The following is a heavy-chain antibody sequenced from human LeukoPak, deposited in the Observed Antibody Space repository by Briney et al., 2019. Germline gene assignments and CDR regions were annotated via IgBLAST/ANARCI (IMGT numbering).Heavy chain of an antibody. V-gene: IGHV3-30-3*01. J-gene: IGHJ5*02. CDR2: ISYDGSNK. D-gene: IGHD3-3*01. Sequence: PGGSLRLSCAASGFTFSSYAMHWVRQAPGKGLEWVAVISYDGSNKYYADSVKGRFTISRDNSKNKLYLQMNSLRAEDTAVYYCAKNIWGYSTNRWFDPWGQGTLVTVSS. CDR3: AKNIWGYSTNRWFDP. CDR1: GFTFSSYA.